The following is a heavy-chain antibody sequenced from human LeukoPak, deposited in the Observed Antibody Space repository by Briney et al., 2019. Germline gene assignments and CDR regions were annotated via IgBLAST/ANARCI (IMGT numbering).Heavy chain of an antibody. V-gene: IGHV4-39*01. CDR2: MYSSGST. CDR1: GGSISSGTYY. Sequence: ASETLSLTCTVSGGSISSGTYYWGWIRQSPGKGLEWIGSMYSSGSTSYNPSLKSRVTISADTSKNQFSLQLSSVTAADTAIYYCARRPPALGAFDIWGHGTMVTVSS. CDR3: ARRPPALGAFDI. J-gene: IGHJ3*02.